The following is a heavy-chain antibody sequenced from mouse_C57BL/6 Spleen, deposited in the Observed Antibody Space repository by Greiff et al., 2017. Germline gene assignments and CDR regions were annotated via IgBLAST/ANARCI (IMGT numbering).Heavy chain of an antibody. D-gene: IGHD1-1*01. CDR3: ARNHYGSSPFAY. CDR2: IDPEDGET. CDR1: GFNIKDYY. J-gene: IGHJ3*01. Sequence: VQLQQSGAELVKPGASVKLSCTASGFNIKDYYMHWVKQRTEQGLEWIGRIDPEDGETKSAPKFQGKATRTADTSTNTAYLQLSSLTSEDTAVYYCARNHYGSSPFAYWGQGTLVTVSA. V-gene: IGHV14-2*01.